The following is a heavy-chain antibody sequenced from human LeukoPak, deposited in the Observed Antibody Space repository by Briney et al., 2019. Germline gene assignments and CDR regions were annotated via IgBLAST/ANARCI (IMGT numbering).Heavy chain of an antibody. V-gene: IGHV1-2*02. CDR2: INPNSGGT. CDR1: GYTFSGNY. CDR3: ARDHCTSTGCYEDYYYGLDV. J-gene: IGHJ6*02. D-gene: IGHD2-2*01. Sequence: ASVKVSCKASGYTFSGNYIQWVRLAPGQGLEWVGWINPNSGGTNYAQKFQGRVTMTRDTSISTAYMVLSRLRSDDTAVYYCARDHCTSTGCYEDYYYGLDVWGQGTTVTVSS.